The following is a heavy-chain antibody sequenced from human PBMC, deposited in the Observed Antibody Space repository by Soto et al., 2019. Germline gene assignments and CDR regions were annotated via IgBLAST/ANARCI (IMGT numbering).Heavy chain of an antibody. CDR1: GFTFSGSA. CDR2: IRSKANSYAT. V-gene: IGHV3-73*02. J-gene: IGHJ6*02. CDR3: TRPYCSSTSCYTSTVYYYYYGMDV. D-gene: IGHD2-2*02. Sequence: EVQLVESGGGLVQPGGSLKLSCAASGFTFSGSAMHWVRQASGKGLEWVGRIRSKANSYATAYAASVKGRFTISRDDSKNTAYLQMNSLKTEDTAVYYCTRPYCSSTSCYTSTVYYYYYGMDVWGQGTTVTVSS.